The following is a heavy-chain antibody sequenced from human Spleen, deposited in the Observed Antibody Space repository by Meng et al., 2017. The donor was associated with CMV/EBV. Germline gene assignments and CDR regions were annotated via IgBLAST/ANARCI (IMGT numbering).Heavy chain of an antibody. CDR3: ATDRPSYYLDSSGYFDPLDT. D-gene: IGHD3-22*01. CDR1: GYTLTKLS. Sequence: ASVKVSCKVAGYTLTKLSIHWVRQAPGEGLEWIGGFDPEDGEKVYVQKFQGRVTMTEDTSTDTAYMDLSSLGSEDTAVYYCATDRPSYYLDSSGYFDPLDTWGQGTTVTVSS. V-gene: IGHV1-24*01. J-gene: IGHJ3*02. CDR2: FDPEDGEK.